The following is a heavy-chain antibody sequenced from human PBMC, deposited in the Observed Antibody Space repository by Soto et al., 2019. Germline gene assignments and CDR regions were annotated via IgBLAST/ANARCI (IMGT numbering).Heavy chain of an antibody. V-gene: IGHV1-3*01. D-gene: IGHD3-10*01. CDR1: GYTFTNYA. J-gene: IGHJ4*02. CDR3: ARSGSYGSGSYYTGN. Sequence: QVQLVQSGAEVKKPGASVKVSCKASGYTFTNYAIHWVRQAPGQRLAWMGWINAGNGNTKYSQKFQGRVTITRDTSASTAYMELSSLRSEDTAVYYCARSGSYGSGSYYTGNWGQGTLVTVSS. CDR2: INAGNGNT.